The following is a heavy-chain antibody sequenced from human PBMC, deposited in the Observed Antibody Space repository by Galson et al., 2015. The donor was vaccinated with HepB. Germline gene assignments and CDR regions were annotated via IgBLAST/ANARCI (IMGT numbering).Heavy chain of an antibody. CDR3: RTGPYASFYYYGMDV. J-gene: IGHJ6*02. V-gene: IGHV3-15*01. Sequence: SLRLSCAASGFSFTNAWMTWVRQAPGKGLEWVGRIKSKTDGGTTDYAASVKGRFTISRDDSKNTLYLQMNSLRTEDTAVYYCRTGPYASFYYYGMDVWGQGTTVTVSS. CDR2: IKSKTDGGTT. CDR1: GFSFTNAW.